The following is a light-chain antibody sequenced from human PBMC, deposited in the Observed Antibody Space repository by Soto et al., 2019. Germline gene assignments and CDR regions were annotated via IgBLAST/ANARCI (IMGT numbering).Light chain of an antibody. CDR1: ETVYDRQ. J-gene: IGKJ1*01. CDR2: AIS. CDR3: QQFGSSWWT. Sequence: IALTQSPGTLSASPGRRATLSCRSSETVYDRQLAWYQQRAGQAPRLLIYAISTRAAGIPDRFSGSGSGTEFTLTISRVEPADSAMYYCQQFGSSWWTFAQGTKVDIK. V-gene: IGKV3-20*01.